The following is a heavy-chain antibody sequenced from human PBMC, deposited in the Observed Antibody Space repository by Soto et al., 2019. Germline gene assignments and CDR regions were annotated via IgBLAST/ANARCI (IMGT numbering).Heavy chain of an antibody. Sequence: QVQLQESGPGLVKPSETLSLTCVVSGGSINSSYWWNWVRPPPGKGLEWIGEISHGGSTNFNPALKSRATISVDKSKNHLSLKLDSVTAADTAVYYCAREVSGIQAFDYWGQGTLVTVSS. CDR2: ISHGGST. J-gene: IGHJ4*02. CDR3: AREVSGIQAFDY. V-gene: IGHV4-4*02. CDR1: GGSINSSYW. D-gene: IGHD1-20*01.